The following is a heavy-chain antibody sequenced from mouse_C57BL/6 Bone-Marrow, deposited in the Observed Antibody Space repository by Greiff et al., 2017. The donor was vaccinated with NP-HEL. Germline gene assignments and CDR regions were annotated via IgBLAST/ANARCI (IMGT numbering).Heavy chain of an antibody. D-gene: IGHD2-10*01. CDR3: ARATYSMDY. V-gene: IGHV5-4*01. Sequence: EVHLVESGGGLVKPGGSLKLSCSASGFTFSSYAMSWVRQTPEKRLAWVATIRDGGSYTYYPDNVKGRFTISRDNTKNHLYLQLTQLKSADTAMYYCARATYSMDYWGQGTTLTVSS. J-gene: IGHJ2*01. CDR2: IRDGGSYT. CDR1: GFTFSSYA.